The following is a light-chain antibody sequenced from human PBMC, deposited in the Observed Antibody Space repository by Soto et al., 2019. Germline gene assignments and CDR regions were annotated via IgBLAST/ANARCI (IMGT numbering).Light chain of an antibody. Sequence: ESVLTQSPGTLSLSQGERATLSCRASQSVSSYLAWYQQKPGQAPRLLIYDASNRATGIPARFSGSGSGTDFTLTISSLEPEDFAVYYCQQRSNWPPFTFGQGTRLEI. CDR1: QSVSSY. CDR3: QQRSNWPPFT. J-gene: IGKJ5*01. CDR2: DAS. V-gene: IGKV3-11*01.